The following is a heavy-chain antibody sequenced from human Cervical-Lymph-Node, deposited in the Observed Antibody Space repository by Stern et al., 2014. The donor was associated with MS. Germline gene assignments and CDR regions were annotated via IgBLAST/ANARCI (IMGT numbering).Heavy chain of an antibody. CDR3: GIRGDIDY. D-gene: IGHD4-17*01. CDR1: GYSFTQYY. CDR2: INPSGGGT. J-gene: IGHJ4*02. Sequence: QVQLVESGAEVKKPGASVKISCKTSGYSFTQYYIHWVRQAPGQGLEWMGVINPSGGGTWYAQKFHRVTMTKDRSTSTVYMELTSLTSDDMAMYYCGIRGDIDYWGQGTLVTVSS. V-gene: IGHV1-46*03.